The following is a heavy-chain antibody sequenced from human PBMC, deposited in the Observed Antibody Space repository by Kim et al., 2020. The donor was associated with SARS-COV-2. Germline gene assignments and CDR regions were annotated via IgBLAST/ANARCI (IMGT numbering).Heavy chain of an antibody. J-gene: IGHJ4*02. CDR3: ARVLEGGLYPCYFDY. Sequence: SLKSRVTISVDKSKNQFSLKLSSVTAADTAVYYCARVLEGGLYPCYFDYWGQGTLVTVSS. D-gene: IGHD2-2*02. V-gene: IGHV4-4*02.